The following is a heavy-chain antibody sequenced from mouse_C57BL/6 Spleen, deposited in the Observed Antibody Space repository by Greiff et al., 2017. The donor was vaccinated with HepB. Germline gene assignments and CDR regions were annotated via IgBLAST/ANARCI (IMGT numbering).Heavy chain of an antibody. D-gene: IGHD1-1*01. Sequence: EVQLQQSGPELVKPGASVKISCKASGYTFTDYYMNWVKQSHGKSLEWIGDINPNNGGTSYNQKFKGKATLTVDKSSSTAYMELRSLTSEDSAVYYCASGVPYGSSPYDAMDYWGQGTSVTVSS. CDR2: INPNNGGT. CDR1: GYTFTDYY. J-gene: IGHJ4*01. CDR3: ASGVPYGSSPYDAMDY. V-gene: IGHV1-26*01.